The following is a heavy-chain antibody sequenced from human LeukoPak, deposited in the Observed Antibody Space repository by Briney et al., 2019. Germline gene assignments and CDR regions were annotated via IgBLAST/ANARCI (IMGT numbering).Heavy chain of an antibody. CDR1: GFTFDACA. D-gene: IGHD4-23*01. CDR2: ISWNSGSI. J-gene: IGHJ4*02. V-gene: IGHV3-9*01. Sequence: GRSLRLSCAASGFTFDACAMHWVRQAPGKGLEWVSGISWNSGSIGYADSVKGRFTISRDNAKNSLYLQMNSLRAEDTALYYCAKQSDYGGTDYWGQGTLVTVSS. CDR3: AKQSDYGGTDY.